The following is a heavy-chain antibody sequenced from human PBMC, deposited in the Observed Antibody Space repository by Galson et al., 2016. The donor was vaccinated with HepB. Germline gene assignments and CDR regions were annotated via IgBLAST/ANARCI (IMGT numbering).Heavy chain of an antibody. D-gene: IGHD6-19*01. CDR1: GLNFSTHS. V-gene: IGHV3-48*02. J-gene: IGHJ3*02. Sequence: SLRLSCAASGLNFSTHSMNWVRQAPGKGLEWVSYISSGSSLIYYADSVKGRFTISRDNAKNSLFLQMNSLKDEDSAVYYCARDREQWLVAHAFDIWGQGTMVTVSS. CDR2: ISSGSSLI. CDR3: ARDREQWLVAHAFDI.